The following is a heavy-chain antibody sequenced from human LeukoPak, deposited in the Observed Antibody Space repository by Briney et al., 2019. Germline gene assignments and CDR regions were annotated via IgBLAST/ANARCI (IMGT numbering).Heavy chain of an antibody. CDR3: ARGTPTTRDFDS. D-gene: IGHD4-11*01. J-gene: IGHJ4*02. CDR2: ISGSSEYI. Sequence: PGGSLRLSCAASGFTFSNYNMNWVRQAPGQGLEWVSFISGSSEYIYYADSVKGRFTISRDNAKNSLYLQMNSLRAEDTAVYYCARGTPTTRDFDSWVRGTLVTVS. V-gene: IGHV3-21*01. CDR1: GFTFSNYN.